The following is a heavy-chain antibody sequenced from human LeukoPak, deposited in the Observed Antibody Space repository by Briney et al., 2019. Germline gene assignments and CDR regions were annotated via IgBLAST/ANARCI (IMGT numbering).Heavy chain of an antibody. CDR2: IYYSGST. Sequence: SETLSLTCAVYGGSFSGYYWSWIRQPPGKGLEWIGYIYYSGSTNYNPSLKSRVTISVDTSKNQFSLKLSSVTAADTAVYHCARHGYGDYVLYYYGMDVWGQGTTVTVSS. CDR1: GGSFSGYY. J-gene: IGHJ6*02. CDR3: ARHGYGDYVLYYYGMDV. D-gene: IGHD4-17*01. V-gene: IGHV4-59*08.